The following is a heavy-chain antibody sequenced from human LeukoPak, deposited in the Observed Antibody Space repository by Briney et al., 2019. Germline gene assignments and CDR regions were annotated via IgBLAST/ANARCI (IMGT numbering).Heavy chain of an antibody. Sequence: GGSLRLSCAASGFTFSSYWMHWVRHAPGKGPVWVSRINNDGSGTTYADSVKGRFTISRDDAKNTPYLQMNSLRPEDTAVYYCVRGGESTWSWGQGTLVTVSS. V-gene: IGHV3-74*01. CDR3: VRGGESTWS. D-gene: IGHD2-15*01. CDR1: GFTFSSYW. J-gene: IGHJ5*02. CDR2: INNDGSGT.